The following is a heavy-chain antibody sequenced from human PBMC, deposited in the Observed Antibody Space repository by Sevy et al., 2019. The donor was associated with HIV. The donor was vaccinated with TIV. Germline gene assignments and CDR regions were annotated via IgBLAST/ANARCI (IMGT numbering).Heavy chain of an antibody. D-gene: IGHD5-18*01. CDR1: TFTFSDYY. V-gene: IGHV3-11*01. CDR3: ARVRYNYGSYYFDY. Sequence: VGSLRLSCAASTFTFSDYYMTWIRQAPGKGLEWVSHISSGGSNKYYADSVKGRFTISRDNAKNSLYLQMNSLRVEDTALYYCARVRYNYGSYYFDYWGQRTLVTVSS. CDR2: ISSGGSNK. J-gene: IGHJ4*02.